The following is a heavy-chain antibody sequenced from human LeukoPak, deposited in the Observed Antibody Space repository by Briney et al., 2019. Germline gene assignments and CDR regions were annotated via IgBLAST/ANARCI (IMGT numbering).Heavy chain of an antibody. D-gene: IGHD1-1*01. V-gene: IGHV1-24*01. CDR2: FDPEDGET. J-gene: IGHJ6*02. CDR3: ATAGTGTTSPFYYYYGMDV. CDR1: GYTLTELS. Sequence: GASVTVSFKVSGYTLTELSMHWVRQAPGKGREGMGGFDPEDGETIYAQKFQGRVTMTEDTSTDTAYMELSSLRSEDTAVYYCATAGTGTTSPFYYYYGMDVWGQGTTVTVSS.